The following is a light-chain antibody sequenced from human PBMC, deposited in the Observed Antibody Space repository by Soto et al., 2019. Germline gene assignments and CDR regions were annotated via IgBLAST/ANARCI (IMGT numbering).Light chain of an antibody. Sequence: EIVLTQSPATLSLSPGERATLSCRASQSVSTYLAWYQQKPGQAPRLLIYDASNRATGIPARFSGSGSGTDFTLTIRSLEPEDFAVYYWQQRSNWPGLTFGGGTKVEIK. J-gene: IGKJ4*01. CDR2: DAS. CDR3: QQRSNWPGLT. V-gene: IGKV3-11*01. CDR1: QSVSTY.